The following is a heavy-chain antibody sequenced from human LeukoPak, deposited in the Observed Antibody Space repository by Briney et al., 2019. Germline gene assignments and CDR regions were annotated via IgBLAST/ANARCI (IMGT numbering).Heavy chain of an antibody. CDR2: IRNDGSTK. D-gene: IGHD2-2*01. J-gene: IGHJ6*03. CDR3: ARDRYCSSSSCSWWYYMDV. CDR1: GFAFSTYD. Sequence: PGGSLRLSCASSGFAFSTYDMHWLRQTPGKGLAWVTFIRNDGSTKYYADSVKGRFTISSDNAKNSLYLQMNSLRAEDTAVYYCARDRYCSSSSCSWWYYMDVWGKGTTVTVSS. V-gene: IGHV3-30*02.